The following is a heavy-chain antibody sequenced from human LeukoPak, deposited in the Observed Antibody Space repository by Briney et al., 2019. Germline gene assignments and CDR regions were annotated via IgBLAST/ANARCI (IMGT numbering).Heavy chain of an antibody. CDR2: IYYTGNA. V-gene: IGHV4-59*13. J-gene: IGHJ3*02. CDR3: ARHHYDSTHDAFDI. CDR1: GDSISYYY. D-gene: IGHD3-22*01. Sequence: PSETLPLTCTVSGDSISYYYWSWIRQSPGKGLEWFAYIYYTGNANYNPSLKSRVTISVDTSKNQFSLKLNSVTAADTAVYYCARHHYDSTHDAFDIWGQGTMVTVSS.